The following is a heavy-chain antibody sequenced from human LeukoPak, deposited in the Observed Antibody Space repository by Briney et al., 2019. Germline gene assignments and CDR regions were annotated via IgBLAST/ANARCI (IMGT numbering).Heavy chain of an antibody. D-gene: IGHD2-8*01. CDR2: ISSSGSTV. J-gene: IGHJ3*02. V-gene: IGHV3-48*03. CDR1: GFTFSSYE. CDR3: ARDLFCTNGVCYGDAFDI. Sequence: PGGSLRLSCAASGFTFSSYEMNWVRQAPGKGLEWVSYISSSGSTVYYADSVKGRFTISRDNAKNSLYLQMNSLRAEDTAVYYCARDLFCTNGVCYGDAFDIWGQGTMVTVSS.